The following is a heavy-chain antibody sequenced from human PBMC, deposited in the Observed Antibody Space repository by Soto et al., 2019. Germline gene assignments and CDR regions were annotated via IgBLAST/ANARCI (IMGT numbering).Heavy chain of an antibody. CDR3: ARRRYCSGGSCHGYYFDY. V-gene: IGHV4-39*01. D-gene: IGHD2-15*01. CDR2: IYYSGST. Sequence: SETLSLTCTVSGGSISSSSYYWGWIRQPPGKGLEWIGSIYYSGSTYYNPSLKSRVTISVDTSKNQFSLKLSSVTAADTAVYYCARRRYCSGGSCHGYYFDYWGQGTLVTVSS. J-gene: IGHJ4*02. CDR1: GGSISSSSYY.